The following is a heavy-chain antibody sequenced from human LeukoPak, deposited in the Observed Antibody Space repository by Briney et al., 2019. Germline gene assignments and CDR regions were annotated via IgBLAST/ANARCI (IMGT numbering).Heavy chain of an antibody. V-gene: IGHV1-46*01. CDR1: GYTFTNYY. Sequence: ASVKVSCKASGYTFTNYYMHCVRQAPGQGLEWMGIINPKSGTTSYAQKFQGRVTMTRDMSTSTVYMELSSLRSEDTAVYYCARDPGLHGNYYYMDVWGKGTTVTVSS. CDR3: ARDPGLHGNYYYMDV. J-gene: IGHJ6*03. CDR2: INPKSGTT.